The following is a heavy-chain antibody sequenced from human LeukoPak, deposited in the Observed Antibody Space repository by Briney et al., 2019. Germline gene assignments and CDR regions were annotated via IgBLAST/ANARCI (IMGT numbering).Heavy chain of an antibody. CDR1: AGSTGRGGDC. J-gene: IGHJ6*02. CDR3: ARDKDIVVVPAAMDV. Sequence: SQTLSLASPVSAGSTGRGGDCWNWTRHHPWKGLEWIGYIYYSGSTYYNPSLKSRVTISVDTSKNQFSLKLSSVTAADTAVYYCARDKDIVVVPAAMDVWGQGTTVTVSS. V-gene: IGHV4-31*03. D-gene: IGHD2-2*01. CDR2: IYYSGST.